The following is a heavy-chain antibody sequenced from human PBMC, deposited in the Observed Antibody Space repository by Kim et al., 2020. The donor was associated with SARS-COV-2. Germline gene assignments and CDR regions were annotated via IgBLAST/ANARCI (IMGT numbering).Heavy chain of an antibody. D-gene: IGHD3-22*01. CDR2: ST. CDR3: AREIGRGFDY. Sequence: STNYNPSLKSRVTISVDTSKNQFSLKLSSVTAADTAVYYCAREIGRGFDYWGQGTLVTVSS. V-gene: IGHV4-59*01. J-gene: IGHJ4*02.